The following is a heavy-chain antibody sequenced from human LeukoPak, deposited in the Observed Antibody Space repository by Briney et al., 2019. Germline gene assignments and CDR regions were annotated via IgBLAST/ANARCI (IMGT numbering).Heavy chain of an antibody. CDR3: ARDLGYGSGSCDY. Sequence: SETLSLTCTVSGGSISSGSHYWSWIRQPAGKGLEWIGIIYYSGSTYYNPSLKSRVTISVDTSKNQFSLKLSSVTAADTAVYYCARDLGYGSGSCDYWGQGTLVTVSS. CDR2: IYYSGST. CDR1: GGSISSGSHY. V-gene: IGHV4-39*07. J-gene: IGHJ4*02. D-gene: IGHD3-10*01.